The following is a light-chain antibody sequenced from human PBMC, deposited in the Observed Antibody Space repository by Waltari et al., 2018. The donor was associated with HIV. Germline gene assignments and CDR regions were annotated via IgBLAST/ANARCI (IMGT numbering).Light chain of an antibody. CDR1: DIGSRH. Sequence: SYDLTQPRSVSVALGPTARVTCGGNDIGSRHVHWYQHKPGQAPVLVIFRDNHRPSEIPARFSGSNSGNPATLTITGAQAGDGADYYCQVCVNFVYVFGPGTEVTVL. J-gene: IGLJ1*01. V-gene: IGLV3-9*01. CDR3: QVCVNFVYV. CDR2: RDN.